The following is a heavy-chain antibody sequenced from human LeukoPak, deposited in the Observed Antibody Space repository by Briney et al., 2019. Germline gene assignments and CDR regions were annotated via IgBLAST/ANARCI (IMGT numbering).Heavy chain of an antibody. D-gene: IGHD4-11*01. CDR1: GGSISSGDYY. Sequence: SQTLSLTCTVSGGSISSGDYYWSWIRQPPGKGLEWIGYIYYSGSTYYNPSLKSRDTISVDTSKNQFSLKLSSVTAADTAVYYCARLTTVTTNFDYWGQGTLVTVSS. CDR2: IYYSGST. CDR3: ARLTTVTTNFDY. V-gene: IGHV4-30-4*01. J-gene: IGHJ4*02.